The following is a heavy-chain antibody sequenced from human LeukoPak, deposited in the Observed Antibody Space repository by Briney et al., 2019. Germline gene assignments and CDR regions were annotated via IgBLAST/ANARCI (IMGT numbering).Heavy chain of an antibody. CDR3: AKVGAYDTRDFDY. CDR2: ISSSSSYI. D-gene: IGHD3-22*01. J-gene: IGHJ4*02. Sequence: PGGSLRLSCAASGFTFSSYSMNWVRQAPGKGLEWVSSISSSSSYIYYADSVKGRFTISRDNAKNSLYLQMNSLRDEDTAVYYCAKVGAYDTRDFDYWGQGTLVTVSS. V-gene: IGHV3-21*03. CDR1: GFTFSSYS.